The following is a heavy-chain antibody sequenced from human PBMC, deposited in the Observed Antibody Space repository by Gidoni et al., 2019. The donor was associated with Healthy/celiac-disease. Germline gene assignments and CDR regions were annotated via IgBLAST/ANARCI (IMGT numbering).Heavy chain of an antibody. V-gene: IGHV3-15*01. CDR1: GFPFNNAW. CDR3: TTDRGDYGEDY. J-gene: IGHJ4*02. Sequence: EVQLVESGGGLVKPGGSLRLSCATSGFPFNNAWGSWVRQAPGKGLEWVGRIKSKTDGGTTDYAAPVKGRFTISRDDSKNTLYLQMNSLKIEDTAVYYCTTDRGDYGEDYWGQGTLVTVSS. D-gene: IGHD4-17*01. CDR2: IKSKTDGGTT.